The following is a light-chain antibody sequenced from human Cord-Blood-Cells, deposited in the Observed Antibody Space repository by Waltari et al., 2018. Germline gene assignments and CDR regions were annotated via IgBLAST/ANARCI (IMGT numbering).Light chain of an antibody. Sequence: QSALTQPASVSGSPGQSITISCTGTSSDVGSYNLVSWYQQHPGKAPKLMIYEGSKRPSGVSNRFSGSKSGNTASLTISGLQAEDEADYYCCSYAGSSTVGVFGGVTKLTVL. CDR3: CSYAGSSTVGV. J-gene: IGLJ3*02. V-gene: IGLV2-23*01. CDR1: SSDVGSYNL. CDR2: EGS.